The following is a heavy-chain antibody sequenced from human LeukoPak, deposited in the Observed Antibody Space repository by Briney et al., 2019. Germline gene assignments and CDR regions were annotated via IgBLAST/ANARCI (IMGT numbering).Heavy chain of an antibody. CDR1: GYTFTGYY. V-gene: IGHV1-2*02. D-gene: IGHD3-3*01. Sequence: ASVKVSCKASGYTFTGYYMHWVRQAPGQGLEWMGWINTNSGGTNYAQKFQGRVTMTRDTSISTAYMELSRLRSDDTAVYYCAGPNFWSGYYQGYWGQGTLVTVSS. CDR3: AGPNFWSGYYQGY. J-gene: IGHJ4*02. CDR2: INTNSGGT.